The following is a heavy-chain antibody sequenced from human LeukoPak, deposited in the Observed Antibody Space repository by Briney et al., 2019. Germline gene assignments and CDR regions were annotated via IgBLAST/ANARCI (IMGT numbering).Heavy chain of an antibody. Sequence: GGSLRLSCAASGFAFSFYAMSWLRQPPGKGLEWVSAISGSGVYTYYADSVKGRFTISRDNSKNTLDLQMNSLRAEDTAIYYCAKLSGFSSSWHYYSDYWGQGTLVTVSS. D-gene: IGHD6-13*01. CDR2: ISGSGVYT. V-gene: IGHV3-23*01. CDR1: GFAFSFYA. J-gene: IGHJ4*02. CDR3: AKLSGFSSSWHYYSDY.